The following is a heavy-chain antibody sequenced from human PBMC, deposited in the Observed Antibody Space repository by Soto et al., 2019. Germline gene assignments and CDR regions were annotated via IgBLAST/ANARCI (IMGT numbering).Heavy chain of an antibody. Sequence: EVQLLESGGGSVQPGGSLRLSCAASGFTFITYDMTWVRQAPGKGLEWVSVSRGSDGSTYYADSVKGRFTISRDNSKNTVYLQMNSLRADDTALYYCVKGNWGDYWAQGTLVTVSS. CDR3: VKGNWGDY. J-gene: IGHJ4*02. CDR1: GFTFITYD. V-gene: IGHV3-23*01. D-gene: IGHD7-27*01. CDR2: SRGSDGST.